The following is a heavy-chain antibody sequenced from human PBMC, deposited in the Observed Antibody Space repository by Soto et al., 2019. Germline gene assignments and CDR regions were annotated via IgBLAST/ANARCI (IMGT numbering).Heavy chain of an antibody. D-gene: IGHD3-9*01. Sequence: QDTLKESGPVLVKPTETLTLTCTVSGFSLSNARMGVSWIRQPPGKALEWLAHIFSNDEKSYSTAMKSRLTISKDTSKSQEVLTMTNMDPVDTATYYCARIGVNYDILTGYHNWFDPWGQGTLVTVSS. V-gene: IGHV2-26*01. CDR2: IFSNDEK. CDR1: GFSLSNARMG. J-gene: IGHJ5*02. CDR3: ARIGVNYDILTGYHNWFDP.